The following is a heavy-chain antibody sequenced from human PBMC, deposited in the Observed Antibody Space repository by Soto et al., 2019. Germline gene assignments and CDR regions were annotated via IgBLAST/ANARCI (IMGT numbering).Heavy chain of an antibody. D-gene: IGHD6-25*01. CDR2: ITGGGENP. CDR3: TQDGCSGSRFVSV. J-gene: IGHJ4*02. CDR1: GFTFTSYA. Sequence: EVKLFESGGDLVQPGGSLRLSCAASGFTFTSYAMIWIRQAPGKGLEWVSAITGGGENPYYADSVKGHLTISRDNYKNTLYLQMNRLRAEDTAWYYLTQDGCSGSRFVSVWCQGTLV. V-gene: IGHV3-23*01.